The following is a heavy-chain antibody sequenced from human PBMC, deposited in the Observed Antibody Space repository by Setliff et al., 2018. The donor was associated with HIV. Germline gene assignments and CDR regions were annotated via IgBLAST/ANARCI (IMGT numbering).Heavy chain of an antibody. D-gene: IGHD3-10*01. J-gene: IGHJ6*02. CDR3: ARGYYGSDLQKAMDV. Sequence: GGSLRLSCAASGFTFNNYAMSWVRQAPGKGLEWVSALSTSGDSTYYADSVKGRFTISRDNSKNTLYLQMDSLRGEDTAVYYCARGYYGSDLQKAMDVWGQGTTVTVSS. CDR1: GFTFNNYA. V-gene: IGHV3-23*01. CDR2: LSTSGDST.